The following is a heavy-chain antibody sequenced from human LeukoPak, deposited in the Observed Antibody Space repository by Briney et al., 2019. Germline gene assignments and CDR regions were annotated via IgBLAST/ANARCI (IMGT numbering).Heavy chain of an antibody. CDR3: AKDRGGSSQLGDAFDV. CDR1: GFTFDDYA. V-gene: IGHV3-9*01. J-gene: IGHJ3*01. D-gene: IGHD2-15*01. Sequence: GGSLRLSCAASGFTFDDYAMHWVRQAPGKGLEWFSGISWNSGSIGYADSVKGRFTISRDNAKNSLDLQMNSLRAEDTALYYCAKDRGGSSQLGDAFDVWGQGTMVSVSS. CDR2: ISWNSGSI.